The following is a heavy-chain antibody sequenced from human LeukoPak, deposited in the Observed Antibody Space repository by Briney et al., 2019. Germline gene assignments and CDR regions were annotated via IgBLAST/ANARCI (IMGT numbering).Heavy chain of an antibody. CDR2: IYYSGST. CDR3: AREGSGYDGHDY. CDR1: GGSISSYH. J-gene: IGHJ4*02. Sequence: KPSETLSLTCTVSGGSISSYHWSWIRQPPGEGLEWIGYIYYSGSTNYNPSLKSRVTISVDTSKNQFSLKLSSVTAADTAVYYCAREGSGYDGHDYWGQGTLVTVSS. V-gene: IGHV4-59*01. D-gene: IGHD5-12*01.